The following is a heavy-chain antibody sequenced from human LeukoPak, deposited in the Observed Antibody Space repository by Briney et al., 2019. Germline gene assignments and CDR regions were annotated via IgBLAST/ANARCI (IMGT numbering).Heavy chain of an antibody. J-gene: IGHJ3*02. Sequence: GASVKVSCKSSGYTFKSYGISWVRQAPGQGLEGMGWINSYNGITRFAQSLQDRVTMTTDTFTDTAYMELRSLRFDDTAVYYCARDGSGSFLGNSLDIWGQGTTVIVSS. CDR1: GYTFKSYG. V-gene: IGHV1-18*01. CDR2: INSYNGIT. CDR3: ARDGSGSFLGNSLDI. D-gene: IGHD1-26*01.